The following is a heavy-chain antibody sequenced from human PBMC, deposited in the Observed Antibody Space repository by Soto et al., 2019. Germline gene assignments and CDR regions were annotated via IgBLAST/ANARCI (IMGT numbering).Heavy chain of an antibody. V-gene: IGHV3-23*01. J-gene: IGHJ4*02. D-gene: IGHD3-10*01. Sequence: PGGSLRLSCTASGFTFSDYAMAWVRQAPGKGLEWVSTISGGSSVIYYGDSVKGRFTISRDNAKKTLFLQLNRLSAEDTATYYCAKVLSKNYYYPFDFWGQGTQVTVSS. CDR2: ISGGSSVI. CDR3: AKVLSKNYYYPFDF. CDR1: GFTFSDYA.